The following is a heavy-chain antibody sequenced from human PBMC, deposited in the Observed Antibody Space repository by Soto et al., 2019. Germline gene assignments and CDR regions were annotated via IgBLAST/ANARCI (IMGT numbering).Heavy chain of an antibody. CDR1: GFTFDDYA. CDR3: AKDLGAGTIAVADLWGIDH. Sequence: QPGGSLRLSCAASGFTFDDYAMHWVRQAPGKGLEWVSSISWNSYSKVYADSVKGRFTISRDNARNSLFLHMSSLRAEDTALYYCAKDLGAGTIAVADLWGIDHWGQGTLVTVSS. J-gene: IGHJ4*01. V-gene: IGHV3-9*01. CDR2: ISWNSYSK. D-gene: IGHD6-19*01.